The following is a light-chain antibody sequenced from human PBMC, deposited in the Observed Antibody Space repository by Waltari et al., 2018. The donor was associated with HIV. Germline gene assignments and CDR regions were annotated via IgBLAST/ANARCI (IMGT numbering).Light chain of an antibody. CDR1: QSISVW. V-gene: IGKV1-5*03. CDR2: EAS. J-gene: IGKJ2*01. Sequence: DIQMTQSPSTLSASIGDRVTITCRASQSISVWLAWYHQKPGKAPKLLIYEASNLESGVPSRFSGTGSGTDFTLTISSLQPEDFATYYCQQSYSTPPEYTFGQGTKLEIK. CDR3: QQSYSTPPEYT.